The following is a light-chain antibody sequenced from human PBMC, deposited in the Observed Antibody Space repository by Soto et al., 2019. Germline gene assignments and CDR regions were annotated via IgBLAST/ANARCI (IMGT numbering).Light chain of an antibody. Sequence: EIVLTQSPATLSLSPGERATLSCRASQSVSSYLAWYQQKPGQAPRLLIYDASNRATGIPARFSGSGSGSDFTLTICRLEPEDFAFYYCQQRSNWPPVFTFGPGTKVDIK. CDR3: QQRSNWPPVFT. CDR1: QSVSSY. J-gene: IGKJ3*01. V-gene: IGKV3-11*01. CDR2: DAS.